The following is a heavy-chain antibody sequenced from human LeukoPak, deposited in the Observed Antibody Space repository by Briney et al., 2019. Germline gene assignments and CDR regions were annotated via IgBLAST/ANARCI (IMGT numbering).Heavy chain of an antibody. Sequence: GGSLRLSCVASGFTFSSYWMSWVRQAPGKGLEWVANIKQDGSEKYYVDSVKGRFTISRDNAKNSLYLQMNSLRAEDTAVYYCARSPLYCSGGSCYWFDPWGQGTLVTVSS. CDR1: GFTFSSYW. CDR2: IKQDGSEK. D-gene: IGHD2-15*01. J-gene: IGHJ5*02. CDR3: ARSPLYCSGGSCYWFDP. V-gene: IGHV3-7*01.